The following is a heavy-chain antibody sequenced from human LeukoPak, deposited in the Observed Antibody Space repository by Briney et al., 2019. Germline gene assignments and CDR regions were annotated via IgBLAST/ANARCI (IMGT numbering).Heavy chain of an antibody. D-gene: IGHD6-19*01. Sequence: GGSLRLSCAASGFTFSSYGMHWVRQAPGKGLEWVAFIRYDGSNKYYADSVKGRFTISRDNSKNTLYLQMNSLRAEDTAVYYCAKDRGQWLVKNWFDPWGQGTLVTVSS. CDR1: GFTFSSYG. CDR2: IRYDGSNK. V-gene: IGHV3-30*02. CDR3: AKDRGQWLVKNWFDP. J-gene: IGHJ5*02.